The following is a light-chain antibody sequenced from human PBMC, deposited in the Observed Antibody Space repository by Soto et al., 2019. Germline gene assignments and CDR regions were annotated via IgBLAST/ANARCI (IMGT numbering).Light chain of an antibody. CDR3: QQYNSYSRT. Sequence: DIQMTQSPSTLSASVGDRVTITCRASQSIITSLAWYQQKPGKAPKLLNYRASSLQSGVPSRFSGSGSGTEFTLTISSLQPDDFATYYCQQYNSYSRTFGQGTKVDIK. V-gene: IGKV1-5*03. J-gene: IGKJ1*01. CDR1: QSIITS. CDR2: RAS.